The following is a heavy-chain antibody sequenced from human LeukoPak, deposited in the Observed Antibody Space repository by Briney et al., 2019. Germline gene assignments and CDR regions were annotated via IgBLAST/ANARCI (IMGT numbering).Heavy chain of an antibody. D-gene: IGHD3-10*01. CDR3: ARDISMVRGIISPFDY. J-gene: IGHJ4*02. CDR2: INPNSGGT. V-gene: IGHV1-2*02. Sequence: ASVKVSCKASGYTLSGYYIHWVRQAPGQGLEWMGWINPNSGGTNYAQKFQGRVSMTRDTSIRTAYLELRRLRSDDTAVYYCARDISMVRGIISPFDYWGQGTLVTVSS. CDR1: GYTLSGYY.